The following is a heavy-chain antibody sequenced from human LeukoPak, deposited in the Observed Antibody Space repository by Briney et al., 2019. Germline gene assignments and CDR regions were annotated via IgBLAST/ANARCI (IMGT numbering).Heavy chain of an antibody. D-gene: IGHD3-3*01. Sequence: ASVKVSCKASGYTFTSYGISWVRQAPGQGLEWMGWISAYNGNTNYAQKLQGRVTMTTDTSTSTAYMELSRLRSDDTAVYYCARGTTIFGVVNWFDPWGQGTLVTVSS. V-gene: IGHV1-18*01. CDR3: ARGTTIFGVVNWFDP. J-gene: IGHJ5*02. CDR1: GYTFTSYG. CDR2: ISAYNGNT.